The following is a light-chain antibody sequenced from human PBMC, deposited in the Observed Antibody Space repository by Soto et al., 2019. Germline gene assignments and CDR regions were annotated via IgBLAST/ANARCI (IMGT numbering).Light chain of an antibody. V-gene: IGKV3-11*01. CDR2: DAS. Sequence: EIVLTQSPGTLSLSPGESATISCRASQGIGRYLAWFQQKPGQAPRLLIYDASTSATGIPARFSGSGSGTEFTLTISSLEPEDFAVYYCQQRSNWPLTFGHGTKVEIK. CDR1: QGIGRY. J-gene: IGKJ3*01. CDR3: QQRSNWPLT.